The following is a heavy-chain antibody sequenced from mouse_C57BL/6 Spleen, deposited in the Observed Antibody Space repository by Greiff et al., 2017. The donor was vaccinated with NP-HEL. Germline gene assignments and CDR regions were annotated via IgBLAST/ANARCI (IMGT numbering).Heavy chain of an antibody. CDR1: GYTFTDYY. V-gene: IGHV1-26*01. CDR2: INPNNGGT. CDR3: ARSSSYFDV. D-gene: IGHD1-3*01. Sequence: VQLQQSGPELVKPGASVKISCKASGYTFTDYYMNWVKQSHGKSLEWIGDINPNNGGTSYNQKFKGKATLTVDKSSSTAYMELRSLTSEDSAVYYCARSSSYFDVWGTGTTVTVSS. J-gene: IGHJ1*03.